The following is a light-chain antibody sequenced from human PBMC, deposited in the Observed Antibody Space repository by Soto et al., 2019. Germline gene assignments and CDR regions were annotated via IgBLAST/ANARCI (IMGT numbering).Light chain of an antibody. CDR3: SSYTSSNTVV. CDR2: DVS. Sequence: QSALTQPASVSGSPGQSIAISCTGTSNDVGGYNYVSWYQQHPGKAPKLMIYDVSARPSGVSNRFSGSKSDNTASLTISGFQAEDEADYYCSSYTSSNTVVFGGGTKVTVL. J-gene: IGLJ2*01. V-gene: IGLV2-14*01. CDR1: SNDVGGYNY.